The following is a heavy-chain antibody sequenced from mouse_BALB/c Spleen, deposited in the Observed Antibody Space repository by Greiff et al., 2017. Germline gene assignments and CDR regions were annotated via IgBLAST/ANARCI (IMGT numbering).Heavy chain of an antibody. CDR2: IWAGGST. D-gene: IGHD2-1*01. J-gene: IGHJ2*01. CDR1: GFSLTSYG. CDR3: ARERNGNYAMDY. Sequence: VQLVESGPGLVAPSQSLSITCTVSGFSLTSYGVHWVRQPPGKGLEWLGVIWAGGSTNYNSALMSRLSISKDNSKSQVFLKMNSLQTDDTAMYYCARERNGNYAMDYWGQGTTLTVSS. V-gene: IGHV2-9*02.